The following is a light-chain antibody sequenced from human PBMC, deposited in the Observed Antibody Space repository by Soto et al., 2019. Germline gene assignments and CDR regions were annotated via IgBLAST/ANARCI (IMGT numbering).Light chain of an antibody. J-gene: IGKJ1*01. CDR2: DAS. Sequence: DIQMTQSPSTLSASVGDRVTITCRASQSISSWLAWYQQKPGKAPKLLIYDASSLESGVPSRFSGSGSGTELTLTISSLQPDDFATYYCQHLWTFGQGTKVDIK. CDR1: QSISSW. V-gene: IGKV1-5*01. CDR3: QHLWT.